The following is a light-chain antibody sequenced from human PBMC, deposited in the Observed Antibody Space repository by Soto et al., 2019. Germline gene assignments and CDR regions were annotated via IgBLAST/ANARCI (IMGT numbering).Light chain of an antibody. V-gene: IGLV2-11*02. CDR2: DVT. Sequence: QSALTQPASVSGSPGQSITISCSGSTSDVGNGFDSVSWYQQHPDKAPKLIIYDVTKRPSGVPDHFSGSKSGNTASLTISGLQAEDEADYYCCSYAGNYTYVFGTGTKLTVL. J-gene: IGLJ1*01. CDR3: CSYAGNYTYV. CDR1: TSDVGNGFDS.